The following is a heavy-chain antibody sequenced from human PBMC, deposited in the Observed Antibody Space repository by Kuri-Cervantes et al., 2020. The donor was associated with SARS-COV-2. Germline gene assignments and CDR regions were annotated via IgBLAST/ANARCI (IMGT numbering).Heavy chain of an antibody. D-gene: IGHD3-22*01. J-gene: IGHJ5*02. CDR2: IIPIFGTA. Sequence: SVKVSCKASGYTFTSYGISWVRQAPGQGLEWMGGIIPIFGTANYAQKFQGRVTITTDESTSTAYMELSSLRSEDTAVYYCASYSSGYYYVLENWFDPWGQGTLVTVSS. V-gene: IGHV1-69*05. CDR1: GYTFTSYG. CDR3: ASYSSGYYYVLENWFDP.